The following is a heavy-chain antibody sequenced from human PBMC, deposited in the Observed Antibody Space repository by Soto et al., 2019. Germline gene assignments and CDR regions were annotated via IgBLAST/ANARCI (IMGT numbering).Heavy chain of an antibody. V-gene: IGHV4-31*03. D-gene: IGHD6-13*01. J-gene: IGHJ5*02. CDR2: IYYSGST. CDR1: GGSISSGGYC. CDR3: ARDGRLPPSIAAAGWFDP. Sequence: PSETLSLTCTVSGGSISSGGYCWSWIRQHPGKCLEWIGYIYYSGSTYYNPSLKSRVTISVDTSKNQFSLKLSSVTAADTAVYYCARDGRLPPSIAAAGWFDPWGQGTLVTVSS.